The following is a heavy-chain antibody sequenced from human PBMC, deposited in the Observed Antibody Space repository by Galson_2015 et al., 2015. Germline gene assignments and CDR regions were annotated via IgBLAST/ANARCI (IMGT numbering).Heavy chain of an antibody. J-gene: IGHJ6*03. CDR2: INPSGGST. CDR3: ARAGEDIVSSYYYYMDV. V-gene: IGHV1-46*01. D-gene: IGHD2-15*01. CDR1: GYTFTSYY. Sequence: QSGAEVKKPGESLRISCTASGYTFTSYYMHWVRQAPGQGLEWMGIINPSGGSTSYAQKFQGRVTMTRDTSTSTVYMELSSLRSEDTAVYYCARAGEDIVSSYYYYMDVWGKGTTVTVSS.